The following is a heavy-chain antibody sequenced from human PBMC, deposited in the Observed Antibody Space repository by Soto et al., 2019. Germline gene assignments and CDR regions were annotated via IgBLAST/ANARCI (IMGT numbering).Heavy chain of an antibody. J-gene: IGHJ4*02. CDR3: SRRNYYDSSGPRQYYFDD. V-gene: IGHV5-51*01. CDR1: GYSFSNFW. Sequence: GESLKISCKASGYSFSNFWIGWVRQMPGKGLEWLGMIYPGDSDTRYSPSFQGQVTISADKSISTAYLQWSSLKASDTAMYYCSRRNYYDSSGPRQYYFDDWGQGTLVTVSS. CDR2: IYPGDSDT. D-gene: IGHD3-22*01.